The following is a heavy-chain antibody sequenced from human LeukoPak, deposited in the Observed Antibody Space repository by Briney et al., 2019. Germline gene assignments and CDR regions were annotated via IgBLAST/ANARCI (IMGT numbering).Heavy chain of an antibody. J-gene: IGHJ5*02. D-gene: IGHD5-18*01. CDR1: GGSISSSSYY. CDR2: IYYSGST. Sequence: PSETLSLTCTVSGGSISSSSYYWGWIRQPPGTGLEWVGSIYYSGSTNYNPSLKSRVTISVDTSKNQFSLKLSSVTAADTAVYYCARLGLPRSWFDPWGQGTLVTVSS. CDR3: ARLGLPRSWFDP. V-gene: IGHV4-39*07.